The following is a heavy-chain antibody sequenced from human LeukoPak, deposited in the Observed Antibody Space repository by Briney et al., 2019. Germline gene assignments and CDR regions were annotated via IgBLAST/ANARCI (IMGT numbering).Heavy chain of an antibody. Sequence: PSQTLSLTCTVSGGSISSGSYYWGWIRQPAGKGLEWIGRIYTSGSTNYNPSLKSRVTIFEDTSKNQFSLMLTSVTAADTAVYYCARQISDYYYYYMDVWGKGTTVTVSS. V-gene: IGHV4-61*02. CDR3: ARQISDYYYYYMDV. J-gene: IGHJ6*03. CDR2: IYTSGST. CDR1: GGSISSGSYY. D-gene: IGHD2-15*01.